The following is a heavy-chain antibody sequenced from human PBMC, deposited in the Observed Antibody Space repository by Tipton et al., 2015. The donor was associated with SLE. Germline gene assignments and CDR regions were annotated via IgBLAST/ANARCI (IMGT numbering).Heavy chain of an antibody. CDR1: GFTFSDYY. CDR2: ISSSGSTI. CDR3: ARWGSSSSSSAFDI. Sequence: SLRLSCAASGFTFSDYYMSWIRQAPGKGLEWVSYISSSGSTIYYADSVKGRFTISRDNAKNSLYLQMNSLRAEDTAVYYCARWGSSSSSSAFDIWGQGTMVTVSS. D-gene: IGHD6-6*01. V-gene: IGHV3-11*01. J-gene: IGHJ3*02.